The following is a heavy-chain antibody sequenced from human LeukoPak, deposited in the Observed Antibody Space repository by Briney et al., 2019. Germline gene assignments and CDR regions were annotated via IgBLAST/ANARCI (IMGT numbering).Heavy chain of an antibody. CDR3: AKSRLIYCTGGGCYGMDV. CDR2: ISGSGGNT. CDR1: GFTVSSNY. D-gene: IGHD2-8*02. Sequence: PGGSLRLSCAASGFTVSSNYMSWVRQAPGTGLEWVAGISGSGGNTYYADSVKGRFTISRDNSKNTLYLQMNNLRAADTAIYYCAKSRLIYCTGGGCYGMDVWGQGTTVSVSS. V-gene: IGHV3-23*01. J-gene: IGHJ6*02.